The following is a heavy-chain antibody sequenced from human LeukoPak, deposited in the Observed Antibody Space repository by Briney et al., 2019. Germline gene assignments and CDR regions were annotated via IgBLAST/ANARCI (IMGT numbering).Heavy chain of an antibody. J-gene: IGHJ3*02. V-gene: IGHV4-59*11. CDR2: IYYSGST. CDR1: GDSISSHY. Sequence: SETLSLTCTVSGDSISSHYWSWIRQPPGKGLEYIGNIYYSGSTNYNPSLKSRVTISVDTSKNQFSLKLSSVTAADTAVYYCARYDDGCGYYAFDIWGQGTIVIVSS. CDR3: ARYDDGCGYYAFDI. D-gene: IGHD3-22*01.